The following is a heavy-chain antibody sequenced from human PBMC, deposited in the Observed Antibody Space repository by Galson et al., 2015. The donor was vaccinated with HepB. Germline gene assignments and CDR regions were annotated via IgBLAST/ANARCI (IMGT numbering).Heavy chain of an antibody. Sequence: SLRLSCAASGFTFSSYGMHWVRQAPGKGLEWVAVISYDGSNKYYADSVKGRFTISRDNSKNTLYLQMNSLRAEDTAVYYCAKDRAPAAGKRLHDYWGQGTLVTVSS. D-gene: IGHD6-13*01. CDR1: GFTFSSYG. J-gene: IGHJ4*02. CDR3: AKDRAPAAGKRLHDY. V-gene: IGHV3-30*18. CDR2: ISYDGSNK.